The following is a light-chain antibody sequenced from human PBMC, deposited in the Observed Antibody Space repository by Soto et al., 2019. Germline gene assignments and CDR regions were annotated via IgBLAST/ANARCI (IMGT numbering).Light chain of an antibody. CDR3: QQRSNSPIT. J-gene: IGKJ5*01. V-gene: IGKV3-15*01. Sequence: QGQRATLSCRDSQSIGRNWDWYQQKPGPAPRLLIYAASTRATGVPARVSGSGSGTEFTLTISRLQSEDFAVYYCQQRSNSPITFGQGTRLEIK. CDR1: QSIGRN. CDR2: AAS.